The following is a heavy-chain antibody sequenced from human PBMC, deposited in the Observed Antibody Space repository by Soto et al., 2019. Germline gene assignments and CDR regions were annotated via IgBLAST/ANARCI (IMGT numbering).Heavy chain of an antibody. Sequence: SETLSLTCTVSGGSISSGGYYWSWIRQHPGKGLEWIGYIYYNGDTYYNPSLKSRVSLSIDTSKNQFSLRLTSVTAADTAVYYCARSHRDNWGSPDYFDYWGQGTLVTVSS. D-gene: IGHD7-27*01. CDR3: ARSHRDNWGSPDYFDY. CDR1: GGSISSGGYY. J-gene: IGHJ4*02. V-gene: IGHV4-31*03. CDR2: IYYNGDT.